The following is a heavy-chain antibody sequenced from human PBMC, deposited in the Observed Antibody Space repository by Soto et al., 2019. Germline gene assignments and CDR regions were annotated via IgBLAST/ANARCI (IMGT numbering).Heavy chain of an antibody. CDR3: ARLSPPLYGSGSYCSWFDP. D-gene: IGHD3-10*01. Sequence: PSETLSLTCTVSGGSISSSSYYWGWIRQPPGKGLEWIGSIYYSGSTYYNPSLKSRVTISVDTSKNQFSLKLSSVTAADTAVYYCARLSPPLYGSGSYCSWFDPWGQGTLVTVSS. J-gene: IGHJ5*02. V-gene: IGHV4-39*01. CDR2: IYYSGST. CDR1: GGSISSSSYY.